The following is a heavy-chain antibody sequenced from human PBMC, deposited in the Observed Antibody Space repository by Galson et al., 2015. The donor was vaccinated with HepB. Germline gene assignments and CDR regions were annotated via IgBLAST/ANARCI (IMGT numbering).Heavy chain of an antibody. J-gene: IGHJ4*02. CDR2: TYYRSKWFY. D-gene: IGHD7-27*01. Sequence: CAISGDSVSSNRAAWNWIRQPPSRGLEWLGRTYYRSKWFYGYAVSVKSRITINPDTSKNQFSLHLNSVTPEDTAVYYCARSAGDLDYWGQGTLVTVSS. CDR3: ARSAGDLDY. V-gene: IGHV6-1*01. CDR1: GDSVSSNRAA.